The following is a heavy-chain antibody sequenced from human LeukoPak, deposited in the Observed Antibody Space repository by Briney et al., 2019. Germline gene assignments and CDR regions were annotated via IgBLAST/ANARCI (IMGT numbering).Heavy chain of an antibody. D-gene: IGHD4-17*01. CDR3: ATEGGWQPTDYGDNVY. CDR2: ISPYKGDR. CDR1: GYTFTNYG. V-gene: IGHV1-18*01. J-gene: IGHJ4*02. Sequence: ASVQVSCKASGYTFTNYGITWVRQAPGQGLEWMGWISPYKGDRNYAQNFQGRLTMTTDTSTNTAYMELRSLRADDTAVYYCATEGGWQPTDYGDNVYWGQGTLVTVSS.